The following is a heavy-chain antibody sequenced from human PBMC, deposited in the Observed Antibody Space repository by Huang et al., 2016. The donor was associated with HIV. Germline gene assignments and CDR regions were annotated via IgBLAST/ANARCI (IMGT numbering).Heavy chain of an antibody. CDR2: VNDRGSA. J-gene: IGHJ4*02. D-gene: IGHD3-10*01. V-gene: IGHV4-34*01. CDR3: ARPKMTATPSDSSWSYFDF. Sequence: QVRLEQWGPNLLKPSDTLSLKCAVYGGSFSDYFWTWIRQSPVKGLAWIGEVNDRGSATHNPSLRSRVSMSVDSSKNQFYLNLTSVTAADTAVYFCARPKMTATPSDSSWSYFDFWGRGTPVTVSS. CDR1: GGSFSDYF.